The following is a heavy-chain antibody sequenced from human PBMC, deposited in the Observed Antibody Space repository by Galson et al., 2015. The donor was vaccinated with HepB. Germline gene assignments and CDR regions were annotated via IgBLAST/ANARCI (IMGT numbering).Heavy chain of an antibody. J-gene: IGHJ3*02. V-gene: IGHV3-30*18. CDR2: ISYDGNNR. Sequence: SLRLSCAASRFTFSDYGMHWVRQAPGKGLEWVALISYDGNNRYYADSAKGRFTISRDNFKNTLYLQMNSLRAEDAAVYYCVKDLQYCSSTSCYYAFDMWGQGTMVIVSA. CDR1: RFTFSDYG. D-gene: IGHD2-2*01. CDR3: VKDLQYCSSTSCYYAFDM.